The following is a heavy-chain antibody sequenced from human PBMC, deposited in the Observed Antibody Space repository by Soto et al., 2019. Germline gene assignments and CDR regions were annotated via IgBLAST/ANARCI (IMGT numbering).Heavy chain of an antibody. CDR2: ISAYSGST. Sequence: QVQLVQSGAEVKKPGASVKVSCKASGYTFTSYGISWVRQAPGQGLEWMGWISAYSGSTNYAQKLQGRVTMTTDTSTSQAYMELRSLRSDDTDVYYCARSLAAAVDFDYWGQGTLVTVSS. CDR3: ARSLAAAVDFDY. D-gene: IGHD6-13*01. V-gene: IGHV1-18*01. J-gene: IGHJ4*02. CDR1: GYTFTSYG.